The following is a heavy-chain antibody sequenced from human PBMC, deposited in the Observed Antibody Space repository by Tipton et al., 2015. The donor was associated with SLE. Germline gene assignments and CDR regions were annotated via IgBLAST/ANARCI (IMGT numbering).Heavy chain of an antibody. D-gene: IGHD4-17*01. CDR2: IYYSGST. V-gene: IGHV4-61*01. Sequence: LRLSCTVSGGSISSSSHYWSWIRQPPGKGLEWIGYIYYSGSTNHNPSLKSRVTVSVDTSKNQFSLKLRSVTAADTAVYYCARGGDYGSLGYDAFDIWGQGTMVIVSS. CDR3: ARGGDYGSLGYDAFDI. J-gene: IGHJ3*02. CDR1: GGSISSSSHY.